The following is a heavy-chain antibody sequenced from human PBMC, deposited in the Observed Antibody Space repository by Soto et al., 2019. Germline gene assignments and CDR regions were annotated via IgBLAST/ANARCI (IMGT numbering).Heavy chain of an antibody. CDR3: ARDGGQQLVFDY. CDR1: GFTFSSYT. J-gene: IGHJ4*02. D-gene: IGHD6-13*01. CDR2: ISRSSTTI. Sequence: EVQLVESGGGLVQPGGSLRLSCAASGFTFSSYTMNWVRQAPGKGLEWVSYISRSSTTIYYADSVKGRFTISRDNAKNSRYLQMNSLRDEDTAVYYCARDGGQQLVFDYWGQGTLVTVSS. V-gene: IGHV3-48*02.